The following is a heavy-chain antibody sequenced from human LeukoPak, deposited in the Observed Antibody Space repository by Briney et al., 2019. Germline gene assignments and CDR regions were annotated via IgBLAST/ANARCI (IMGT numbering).Heavy chain of an antibody. CDR2: IYHSGST. J-gene: IGHJ2*01. CDR1: GGSISSGGYY. D-gene: IGHD2-2*01. V-gene: IGHV4-30-2*01. CDR3: ARVDCSSTSCYVFLMPSWYFDL. Sequence: RTSETLSLTCTVSGGSISSGGYYWSWIRQPPGKGLEWIGYIYHSGSTYYNPSLKSRVTISVDRSKNQFSLKLSSVTAADTAVYYCARVDCSSTSCYVFLMPSWYFDLWGRGTLVTVSS.